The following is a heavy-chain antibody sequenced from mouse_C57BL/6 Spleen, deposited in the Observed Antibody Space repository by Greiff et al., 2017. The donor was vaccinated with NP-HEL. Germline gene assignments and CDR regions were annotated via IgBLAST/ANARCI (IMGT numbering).Heavy chain of an antibody. V-gene: IGHV3-1*01. Sequence: VQLQESGPGMVKPSQSLSLTCTVTGYSITSGYDWHWIRHFPGNKLEWMGYISYSGSTNYNPSLKSRISITHDTSKNHFFLKLNSVTTEDTATYYCATDSSGYVGYAMDYWGQGTSVTVSS. D-gene: IGHD3-2*02. CDR2: ISYSGST. CDR1: GYSITSGYD. CDR3: ATDSSGYVGYAMDY. J-gene: IGHJ4*01.